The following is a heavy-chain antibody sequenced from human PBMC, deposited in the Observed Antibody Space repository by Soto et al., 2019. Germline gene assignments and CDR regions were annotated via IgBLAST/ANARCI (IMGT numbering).Heavy chain of an antibody. J-gene: IGHJ4*02. D-gene: IGHD4-17*01. CDR2: IWYDGTQK. CDR3: ARAGGTTVTGLWHFDS. Sequence: QVQLVESGGALVKPGGSLRLSCAASGFTFNTYSMHWVRQPPGKGLEWLAAIWYDGTQKYYADSVKGRFIISRDNSKKTLYLEMNSLRAEDTAVYYCARAGGTTVTGLWHFDSWGQGTLVTVSS. CDR1: GFTFNTYS. V-gene: IGHV3-33*08.